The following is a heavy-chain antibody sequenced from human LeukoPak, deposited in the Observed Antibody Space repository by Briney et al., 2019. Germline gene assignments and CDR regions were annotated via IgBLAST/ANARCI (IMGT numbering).Heavy chain of an antibody. D-gene: IGHD2-8*01. J-gene: IGHJ6*03. CDR3: ARHPWDCTNGVCYYYYYMDV. CDR1: GGSISSYY. V-gene: IGHV4-4*07. Sequence: KPSETLSLTCTVSGGSISSYYWSWIRQPAGKGLEWIGRIYTSGSTNYNPSLKSRVTMSVDTSKNQFSLKLSSVTAADTAVYYCARHPWDCTNGVCYYYYYMDVWGKGTTVTVSS. CDR2: IYTSGST.